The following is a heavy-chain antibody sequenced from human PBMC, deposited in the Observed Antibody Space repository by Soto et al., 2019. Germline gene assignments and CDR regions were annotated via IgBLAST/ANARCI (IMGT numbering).Heavy chain of an antibody. D-gene: IGHD2-8*01. CDR1: GFSFSTYA. Sequence: PGGSLRLSCAASGFSFSTYAMSWVRQAPGKAPEWVSGISGSGGATYYADSVKGRFTISRGNSKNTLFLQMNSLRAEDTAVYYCARGVPLILGVSIAAGGAMDVWGQGTTVTVSS. CDR3: ARGVPLILGVSIAAGGAMDV. CDR2: ISGSGGAT. V-gene: IGHV3-23*01. J-gene: IGHJ6*02.